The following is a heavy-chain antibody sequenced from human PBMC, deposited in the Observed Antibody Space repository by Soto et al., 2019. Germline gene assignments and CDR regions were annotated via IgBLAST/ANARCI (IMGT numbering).Heavy chain of an antibody. V-gene: IGHV1-18*01. Sequence: ASVKVSCKASGYTFTSYGISWVRQALGQGLEWMGWISAYNGNTNYAQKLQGRVTMTTDTSTSTAYMELRSLRSDDTAVYYCARALRFLEWLFPNPNWFDPWGQGTLVTVSS. CDR1: GYTFTSYG. CDR2: ISAYNGNT. D-gene: IGHD3-3*01. J-gene: IGHJ5*02. CDR3: ARALRFLEWLFPNPNWFDP.